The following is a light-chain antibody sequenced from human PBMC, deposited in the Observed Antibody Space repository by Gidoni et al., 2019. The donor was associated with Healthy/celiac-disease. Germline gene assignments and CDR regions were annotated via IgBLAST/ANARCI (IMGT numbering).Light chain of an antibody. Sequence: VTISCTGTSSDVGGYNYVSWYQQHPGKAPKLMIYEVSKRPSGVPDRFSGSKSGNTASLTVSGLQAEDEADYYCSSYAGSNNVVFGGGTKLTVL. V-gene: IGLV2-8*01. CDR3: SSYAGSNNVV. CDR1: SSDVGGYNY. CDR2: EVS. J-gene: IGLJ2*01.